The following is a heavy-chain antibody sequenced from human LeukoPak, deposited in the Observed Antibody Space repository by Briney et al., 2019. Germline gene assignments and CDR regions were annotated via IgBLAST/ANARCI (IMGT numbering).Heavy chain of an antibody. CDR2: ISGSGGST. V-gene: IGHV3-23*01. D-gene: IGHD4-11*01. Sequence: GGSLRLSCAASGLTFSSYAMSWLRQAPGKGLEWVSAISGSGGSTYYADSVKGRFTISRDNSKNTLYLQMNSLRAEDTAVYYCARDVGTTVSDYYYYGMDVWGQGTTVTVSS. J-gene: IGHJ6*02. CDR1: GLTFSSYA. CDR3: ARDVGTTVSDYYYYGMDV.